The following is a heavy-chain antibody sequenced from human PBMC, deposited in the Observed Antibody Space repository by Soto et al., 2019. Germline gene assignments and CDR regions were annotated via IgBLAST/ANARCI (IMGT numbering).Heavy chain of an antibody. CDR2: IYHSGST. V-gene: IGHV4-30-2*01. Sequence: QLQLQESGSGLVKPSQTLSLTCAVSGGSISSGGYSWSWIRQPPGKGLEWIGYIYHSGSTYYNPSLKSGVTISVDRSKNQFSLKLSSVTAADTAVYYCARAQGYCSGGSCYGRVYFDYWGQGTLVTVSS. CDR1: GGSISSGGYS. J-gene: IGHJ4*02. D-gene: IGHD2-15*01. CDR3: ARAQGYCSGGSCYGRVYFDY.